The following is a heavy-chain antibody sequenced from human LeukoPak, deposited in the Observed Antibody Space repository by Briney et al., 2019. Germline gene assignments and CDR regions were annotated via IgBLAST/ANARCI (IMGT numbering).Heavy chain of an antibody. V-gene: IGHV3-23*01. J-gene: IGHJ4*02. CDR2: ISGSGGST. Sequence: PGGSLRLSCAASGFTFSSNAMSWVRQAPGKGLEWVSYISGSGGSTYYADSVKGRFTISRDNSKNTLYLQMNSLRAEDTAVYYCARGGSYFDWLPIDYWGQGTLVTVSS. CDR3: ARGGSYFDWLPIDY. D-gene: IGHD3-9*01. CDR1: GFTFSSNA.